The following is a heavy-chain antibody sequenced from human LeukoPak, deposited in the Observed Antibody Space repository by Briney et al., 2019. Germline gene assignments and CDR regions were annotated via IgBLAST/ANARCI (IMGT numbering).Heavy chain of an antibody. CDR2: ISGSGGST. CDR1: GFTFSSYA. CDR3: AKPEDYDFWSGYYFDY. V-gene: IGHV3-23*01. J-gene: IGHJ4*02. D-gene: IGHD3-3*01. Sequence: GGSLRFSCAASGFTFSSYAMSWVRQAPGKGLEWVSAISGSGGSTYYADSVKGRFTISRDNSKNTLYLQMNSLRAEDTAVYYCAKPEDYDFWSGYYFDYWGQGTLVTVSS.